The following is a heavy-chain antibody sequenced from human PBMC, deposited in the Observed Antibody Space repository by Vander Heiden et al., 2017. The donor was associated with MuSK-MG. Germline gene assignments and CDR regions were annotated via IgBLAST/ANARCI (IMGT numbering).Heavy chain of an antibody. D-gene: IGHD3-10*01. Sequence: QVQLQQSGPGLVKPSQTLSLTCAISGDSIYSNSAAWNWIRQSPSRGLEWLGMTYYKCKWHNDYSISVKSRITINPDTSKNQCSLELNSVTTEETALYYCARGQPGRGHFYYYMDVWGNVTTVNVSS. J-gene: IGHJ6*03. CDR2: TYYKCKWHN. CDR3: ARGQPGRGHFYYYMDV. V-gene: IGHV6-1*01. CDR1: GDSIYSNSAA.